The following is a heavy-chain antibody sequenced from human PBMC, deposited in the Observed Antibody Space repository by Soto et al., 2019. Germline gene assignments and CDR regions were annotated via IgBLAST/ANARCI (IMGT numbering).Heavy chain of an antibody. Sequence: GGSLRLSCAASGFTFSSYAMHWVRQAPGKGLDWVAVISYDGSNKYYADSVKGRFTISRDNSKNTLYLQMNSLRAEDTAVYYCARALPQAYYXXXXXXXXXDXFDIWGQGTMVTVSS. J-gene: IGHJ3*02. CDR3: ARALPQAYYXXXXXXXXXDXFDI. CDR2: ISYDGSNK. D-gene: IGHD3-10*01. CDR1: GFTFSSYA. V-gene: IGHV3-30-3*01.